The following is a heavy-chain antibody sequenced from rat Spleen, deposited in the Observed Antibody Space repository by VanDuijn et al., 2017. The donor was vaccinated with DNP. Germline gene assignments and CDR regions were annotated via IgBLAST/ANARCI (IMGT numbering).Heavy chain of an antibody. J-gene: IGHJ2*01. Sequence: EVQLQESGPGLVKPSQSLSLTCSVTGYSIINNYWGWIRKFPGNKMEWIGHISYSGNTNYNPSLKSRISITRDTSKNHFFLHLNSVTTEDTATYYCARWTRYFDYWGQGVMVTVSS. V-gene: IGHV3-1*01. D-gene: IGHD1-7*01. CDR2: ISYSGNT. CDR1: GYSIINNY. CDR3: ARWTRYFDY.